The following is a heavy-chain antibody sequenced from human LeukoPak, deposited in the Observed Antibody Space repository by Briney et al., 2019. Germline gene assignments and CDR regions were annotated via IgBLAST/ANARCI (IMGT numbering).Heavy chain of an antibody. D-gene: IGHD3-10*01. CDR1: GFTFSGYW. CDR3: ARGYYGSGSPY. V-gene: IGHV3-74*01. Sequence: GGSLRLSCAASGFTFSGYWMHWVRQTPGKGLVWVSSITADGSGTAYADTVKGRFTMSRDNAKNTVHLQMNSLRAEDTALYYCARGYYGSGSPYWGQGTLVTVSS. J-gene: IGHJ4*02. CDR2: ITADGSGT.